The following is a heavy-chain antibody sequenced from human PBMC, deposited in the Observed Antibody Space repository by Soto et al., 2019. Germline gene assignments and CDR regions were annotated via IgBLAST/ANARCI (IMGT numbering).Heavy chain of an antibody. J-gene: IGHJ3*02. D-gene: IGHD1-26*01. CDR3: ARPPFSGTYHDTFNI. V-gene: IGHV4-31*03. CDR1: GGSISSGGYY. CDR2: IYYSGST. Sequence: SETLSLTCTVSGGSISSGGYYWSWIRQHPGKGLEWIGYIYYSGSTYYNPSLKSRVTISVDTSKNLFSLKLTSVTAADTAMYYCARPPFSGTYHDTFNIWGQGTMVTVSS.